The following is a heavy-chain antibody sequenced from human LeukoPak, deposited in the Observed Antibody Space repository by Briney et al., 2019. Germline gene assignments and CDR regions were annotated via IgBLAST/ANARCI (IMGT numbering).Heavy chain of an antibody. CDR2: IKQDGSEK. CDR3: ARGGGHYGSGSYWLYYYYYMDV. J-gene: IGHJ6*03. Sequence: GALRLSCAASGFTFSSYWMSWVRQAPGKGLEWVANIKQDGSEKYYVDSVKGRFTISRDNAKNSLYLQMNSLRAEDTAVYYCARGGGHYGSGSYWLYYYYYMDVWGKGTTVTVSS. CDR1: GFTFSSYW. D-gene: IGHD3-10*01. V-gene: IGHV3-7*01.